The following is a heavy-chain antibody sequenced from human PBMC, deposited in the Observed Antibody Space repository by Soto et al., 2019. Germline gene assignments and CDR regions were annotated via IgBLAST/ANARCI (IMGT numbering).Heavy chain of an antibody. CDR3: AKDSLKNVYGDSLDY. J-gene: IGHJ4*02. CDR1: GFTFSSYA. D-gene: IGHD4-17*01. CDR2: ISGSGGST. V-gene: IGHV3-23*01. Sequence: VQLLESGGGLVQPGGSLRLSCAASGFTFSSYAMSWVRQAPGKGLEWVSAISGSGGSTYYADSVKGRFTISRDNSKNTQYLQMNSLRAEDTAVYYCAKDSLKNVYGDSLDYWGQGTLVTVSS.